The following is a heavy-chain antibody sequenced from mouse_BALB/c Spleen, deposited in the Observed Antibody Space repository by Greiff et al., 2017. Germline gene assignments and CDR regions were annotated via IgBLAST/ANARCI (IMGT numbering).Heavy chain of an antibody. J-gene: IGHJ1*01. Sequence: DVKLQESGPGLVKPSQSLSLTCTVTGYSITSDYAWNWIRQFPGNKLEWMGYISYSGSTSYNPSLKSRISITRDTSKNQFFLQLNSVTTEDTATYYCATTVVATKWYFDVWGAGTTVTVSS. V-gene: IGHV3-2*02. CDR3: ATTVVATKWYFDV. CDR1: GYSITSDYA. D-gene: IGHD1-1*01. CDR2: ISYSGST.